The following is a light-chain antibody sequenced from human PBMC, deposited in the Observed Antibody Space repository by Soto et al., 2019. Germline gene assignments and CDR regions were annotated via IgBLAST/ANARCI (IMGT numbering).Light chain of an antibody. V-gene: IGLV2-14*01. CDR1: SSDIGVYNY. CDR3: SSYTSSSTLV. Sequence: QSAPTQPASVSGSLGQSITISCTGSSSDIGVYNYVSWYQQHPGKAPKLMIYEVTNRPSGVSNRFSGSKTGNTASLTISGLQAEDEAEYHCSSYTSSSTLVFGGGTKVTVL. J-gene: IGLJ3*02. CDR2: EVT.